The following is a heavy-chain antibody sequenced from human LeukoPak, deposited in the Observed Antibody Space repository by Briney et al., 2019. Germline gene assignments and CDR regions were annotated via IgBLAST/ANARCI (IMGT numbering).Heavy chain of an antibody. Sequence: KPGGSLRLSCAASGFTFSDYYMSWIRQAPRKGLEWVSYISSSGSTIYYADSVKGRFTISRDNAKNSLYLQMNSLRAEDTAVYYCARVQPFGAVAGTIDYWGQGTLVTVSS. CDR1: GFTFSDYY. J-gene: IGHJ4*02. CDR2: ISSSGSTI. CDR3: ARVQPFGAVAGTIDY. D-gene: IGHD6-19*01. V-gene: IGHV3-11*04.